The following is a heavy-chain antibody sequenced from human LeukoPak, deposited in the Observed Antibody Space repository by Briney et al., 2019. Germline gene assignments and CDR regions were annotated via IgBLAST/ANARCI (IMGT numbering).Heavy chain of an antibody. CDR2: IFYTGDS. CDR1: GVSSSSSY. D-gene: IGHD3-3*01. CDR3: ARVTIFGVVIDY. V-gene: IGHV4-59*08. J-gene: IGHJ4*02. Sequence: SETLSLTCTVSGVSSSSSYWSWIRQPPGKGLEWIGYIFYTGDSNHNPSFKSRVSISLDTSKDQISLKLSSVTAADTAMYYCARVTIFGVVIDYWGQGTLVTVSS.